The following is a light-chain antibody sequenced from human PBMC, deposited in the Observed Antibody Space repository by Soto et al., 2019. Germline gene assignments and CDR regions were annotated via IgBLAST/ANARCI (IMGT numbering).Light chain of an antibody. CDR1: SSNIGSNS. CDR2: RNN. V-gene: IGLV1-44*01. CDR3: AAWDDSLNGPV. Sequence: QSVLTQPPSASATPGQRVTISCSGSSSNIGSNSVNWYQQLPGTAPKLLIHRNNQRPSGVPDRFSGSKSGTSASLAISGLQSEHEADYYCAAWDDSLNGPVFGTGTKGIVL. J-gene: IGLJ1*01.